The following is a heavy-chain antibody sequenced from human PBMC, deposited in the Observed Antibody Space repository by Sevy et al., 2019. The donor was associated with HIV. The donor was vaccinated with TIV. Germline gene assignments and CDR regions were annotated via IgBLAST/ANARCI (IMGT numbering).Heavy chain of an antibody. Sequence: GGSLRLSCAASGFTFSSYWMSWVRQAPGKVLEWVANIKQDGSEKYYVDSVKGRFTISRDNARNSLYLQMIGLRAEDTAVYYCARDYPNNYYDSSGTNYYYGMDVWGQGTTVTVS. J-gene: IGHJ6*01. D-gene: IGHD3-22*01. CDR1: GFTFSSYW. V-gene: IGHV3-7*01. CDR2: IKQDGSEK. CDR3: ARDYPNNYYDSSGTNYYYGMDV.